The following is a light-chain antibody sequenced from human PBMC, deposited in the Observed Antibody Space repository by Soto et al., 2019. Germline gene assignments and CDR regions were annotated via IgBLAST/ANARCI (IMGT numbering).Light chain of an antibody. Sequence: EMVMTQSPATLSVSPGERATLSCRASQSVSSNLAWYQQKPGQAPRLLIYGASIRATGIPGRSSGSGSGTEFTLTISSLQSEDFAVYYCQQYNNWPQTFGQGTKVDIK. CDR1: QSVSSN. CDR3: QQYNNWPQT. J-gene: IGKJ1*01. V-gene: IGKV3-15*01. CDR2: GAS.